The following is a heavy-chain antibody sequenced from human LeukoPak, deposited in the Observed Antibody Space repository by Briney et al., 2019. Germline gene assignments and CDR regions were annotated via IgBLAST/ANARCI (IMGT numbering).Heavy chain of an antibody. D-gene: IGHD3-10*01. CDR3: ARQGTMVRSFGY. CDR2: IDPSDSYT. Sequence: EESLRISCKGSGYSFTSYWISWVRQMPGKGLEWMGRIDPSDSYTNYSPSFQGHVTISADKSISTAYLQWSSLKASDTAMYYCARQGTMVRSFGYWGQGTLVTVSS. V-gene: IGHV5-10-1*01. CDR1: GYSFTSYW. J-gene: IGHJ4*02.